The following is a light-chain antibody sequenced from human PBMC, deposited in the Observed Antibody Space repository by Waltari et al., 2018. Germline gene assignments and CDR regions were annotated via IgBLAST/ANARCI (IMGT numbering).Light chain of an antibody. CDR1: RGISSY. Sequence: DIKLTQYPSYLSASAGARVTITCRASRGISSYLAWYQQKQGKAPKLLIYAASTLQSGVPLRFSGSGSGTEFTLTISSLQPEDFATYYCQQVNTYSWTFGQGTKVEIK. J-gene: IGKJ1*01. CDR2: AAS. V-gene: IGKV1-9*01. CDR3: QQVNTYSWT.